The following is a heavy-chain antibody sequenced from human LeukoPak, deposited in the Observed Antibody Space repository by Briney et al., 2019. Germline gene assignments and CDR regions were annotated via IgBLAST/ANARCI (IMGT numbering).Heavy chain of an antibody. CDR2: ISVNNGNT. Sequence: ASVKVSCKASGYTFTSYAITWVRQAPGQGLEWMGWISVNNGNTKYAQKFQGRVTMTTDTSTSTAHMELRSLRSDDTAVYYCARVYTGTGTDSDAFDIWGQGTMVTVSS. D-gene: IGHD6-13*01. CDR1: GYTFTSYA. J-gene: IGHJ3*02. V-gene: IGHV1-18*01. CDR3: ARVYTGTGTDSDAFDI.